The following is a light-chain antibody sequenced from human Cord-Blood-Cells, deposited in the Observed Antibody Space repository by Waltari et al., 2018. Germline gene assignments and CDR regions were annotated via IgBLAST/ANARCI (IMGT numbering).Light chain of an antibody. CDR3: TSRDSSGNQWV. V-gene: IGLV3-19*01. J-gene: IGLJ3*02. Sequence: SSELTQDPAVSVALGQTVRITCQGDSLRSYYASWYQQKPGQAPVLVIYGKNNRPSGIPDRFSGSSSGNTASLTITGAQAEDEADYYCTSRDSSGNQWVFGGGTKLTVL. CDR2: GKN. CDR1: SLRSYY.